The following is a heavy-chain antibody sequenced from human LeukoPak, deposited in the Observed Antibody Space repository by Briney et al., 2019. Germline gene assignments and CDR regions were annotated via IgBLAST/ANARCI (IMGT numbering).Heavy chain of an antibody. V-gene: IGHV3-23*01. CDR1: GFTFITYA. J-gene: IGHJ4*02. CDR3: AKENGYNYYFDY. Sequence: GGSLRLSCAASGFTFITYAMSWVRQAPGKGLEWVSGISGSGGSTDYADSVKGRFTISRDNSKNTLYLQMNSLRAEDTAVYYCAKENGYNYYFDYWGQGTLVTVSS. CDR2: ISGSGGST. D-gene: IGHD5-24*01.